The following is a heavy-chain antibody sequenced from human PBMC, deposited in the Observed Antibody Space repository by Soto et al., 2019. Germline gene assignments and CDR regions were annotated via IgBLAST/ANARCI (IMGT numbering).Heavy chain of an antibody. D-gene: IGHD3-10*01. Sequence: PSQPLSLTCAISGDSVSSNSAAWNWIRQSPSRGLEWLGRTYYRSKWYNDYAVSEKSRITINPDTSKNQFSLQLNSVTPEDTAVYYCARATTYYYGSGSPGYYYGMDVWGQGTTVTVSS. CDR3: ARATTYYYGSGSPGYYYGMDV. CDR1: GDSVSSNSAA. V-gene: IGHV6-1*01. J-gene: IGHJ6*02. CDR2: TYYRSKWYN.